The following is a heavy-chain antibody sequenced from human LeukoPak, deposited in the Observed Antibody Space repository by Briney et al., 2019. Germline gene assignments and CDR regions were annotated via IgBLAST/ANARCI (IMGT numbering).Heavy chain of an antibody. V-gene: IGHV4-38-2*02. J-gene: IGHJ4*02. Sequence: SETLSLTCTVSGYSISSGYYWGWIRQPPGKGLEWIGSIYHSGSTYYNPSLKSRVTISVDTSKNQFYLKLSSVTAADTAVYYCARDFECHDWGQGTLVTVSS. CDR2: IYHSGST. CDR1: GYSISSGYY. D-gene: IGHD3-3*01. CDR3: ARDFECHD.